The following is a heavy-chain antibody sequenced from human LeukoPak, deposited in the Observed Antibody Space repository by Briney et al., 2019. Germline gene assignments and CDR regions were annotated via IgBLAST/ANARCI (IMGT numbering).Heavy chain of an antibody. V-gene: IGHV4-61*02. J-gene: IGHJ4*02. CDR1: GGSISSGSYY. D-gene: IGHD6-19*01. Sequence: SETLSLTCTVSGGSISSGSYYWSWIRQPAGKGLEWIGRIYTSGSTNYNPSLKSRVTISVDTSKNQFSLKLSSVTAADTAVYYCARLSPYSSGWYEDYWGQGTLVTVSS. CDR3: ARLSPYSSGWYEDY. CDR2: IYTSGST.